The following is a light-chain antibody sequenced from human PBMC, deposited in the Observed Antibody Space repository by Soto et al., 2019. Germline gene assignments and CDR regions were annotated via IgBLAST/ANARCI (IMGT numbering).Light chain of an antibody. CDR2: GAS. CDR3: QQYGRSPFT. CDR1: QRMTNNF. Sequence: EIVLTQSPDTLSLSPGERVTLSCRASQRMTNNFLAWFQQKPCLAPRLLIHGASTRASGLPDRFTGGGSGTDFVLTISRVEPEDFAVYYCQQYGRSPFTFGQGTNLQIK. J-gene: IGKJ2*01. V-gene: IGKV3-20*01.